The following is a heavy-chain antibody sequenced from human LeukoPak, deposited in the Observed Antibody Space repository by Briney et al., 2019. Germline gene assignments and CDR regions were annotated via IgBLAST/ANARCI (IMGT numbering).Heavy chain of an antibody. CDR2: MNPNSGNT. CDR1: GYTFTGYY. CDR3: ARGATHFDY. J-gene: IGHJ4*02. D-gene: IGHD1-26*01. Sequence: ASVKVSCKASGYTFTGYYMHWVRQAPGQGLEWMGWMNPNSGNTGYAQKFQGRVTMTRNTSISTAYMELSSLRSEDTAVYYCARGATHFDYWGQGTLVTVSS. V-gene: IGHV1-8*02.